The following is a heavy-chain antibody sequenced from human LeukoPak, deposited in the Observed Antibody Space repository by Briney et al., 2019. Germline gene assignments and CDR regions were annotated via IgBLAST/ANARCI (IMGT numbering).Heavy chain of an antibody. J-gene: IGHJ4*02. CDR2: IHYRGSP. D-gene: IGHD6-13*01. CDR3: ARMGQQLADY. V-gene: IGHV4-59*01. Sequence: SETLSLTCTVSDGSISGFYWSWIRQPPGKGLEWIGYIHYRGSPSYNPALKSRATISVDTSKSQFSLKLNSVTAADTAVYYCARMGQQLADYWGQGTLVTVST. CDR1: DGSISGFY.